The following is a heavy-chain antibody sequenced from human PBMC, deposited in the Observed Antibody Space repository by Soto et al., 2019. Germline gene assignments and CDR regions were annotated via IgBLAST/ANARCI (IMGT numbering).Heavy chain of an antibody. CDR3: AKDPSGSYYFDS. D-gene: IGHD1-26*01. J-gene: IGHJ4*02. V-gene: IGHV3-23*01. CDR2: ISGTGGST. Sequence: EVQLLESGGGLVQPGGSLRLSCAASGFTFSSYAMSWVRQAPGKGLEWVSAISGTGGSTYYADSVKGRFTISRDNSKNTLYLQMNSLRAEDTAVYYCAKDPSGSYYFDSWGQGTLVTVSS. CDR1: GFTFSSYA.